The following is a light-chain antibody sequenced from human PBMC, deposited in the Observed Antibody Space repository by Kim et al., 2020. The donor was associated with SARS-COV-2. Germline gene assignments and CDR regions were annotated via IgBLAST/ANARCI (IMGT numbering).Light chain of an antibody. CDR2: KVS. CDR3: MQATQFPRT. V-gene: IGKV2-24*01. J-gene: IGKJ1*01. Sequence: DITMTQTPLSALVTLGQPASISCRSSQSLVHFDGNTYLNWVQLRPGQPPRVLIYKVSNRFSGVPDRFSGSGSGTYFTLRISRVEAEDVAVYYCMQATQFPRTFGQGTKVDIK. CDR1: QSLVHFDGNTY.